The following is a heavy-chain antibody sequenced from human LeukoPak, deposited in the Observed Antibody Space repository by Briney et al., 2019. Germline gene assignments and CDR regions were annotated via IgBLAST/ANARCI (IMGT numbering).Heavy chain of an antibody. Sequence: PGGSLRLSCAASGFTFINAWMAWVRQAPGKGLEWVGRIKAKAHGGTIEYAAPVKGRFTISRDDSENTLYLQMNSLKTEDTAVYYCTREGRYDTSDYWGQGTLVTVSS. CDR1: GFTFINAW. CDR3: TREGRYDTSDY. V-gene: IGHV3-15*01. D-gene: IGHD3-9*01. CDR2: IKAKAHGGTI. J-gene: IGHJ4*02.